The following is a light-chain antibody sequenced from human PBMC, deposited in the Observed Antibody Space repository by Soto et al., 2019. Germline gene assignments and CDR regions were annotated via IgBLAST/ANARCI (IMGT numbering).Light chain of an antibody. CDR3: HQYYSTPRT. J-gene: IGKJ1*01. CDR2: WAS. V-gene: IGKV4-1*01. Sequence: DIVMTQSPDSLAVSLGERATINFKSIQTVLDSSKNKDYLTWYQQKPGQPPKLLIYWASTREFGVPDRFSGSGSGTNFTLTISSLQAEDVAVYYCHQYYSTPRTFGHGTKVDIK. CDR1: QTVLDSSKNKDY.